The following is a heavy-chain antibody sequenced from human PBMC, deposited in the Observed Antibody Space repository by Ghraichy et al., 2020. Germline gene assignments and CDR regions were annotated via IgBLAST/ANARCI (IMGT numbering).Heavy chain of an antibody. V-gene: IGHV1-2*04. D-gene: IGHD2-15*01. CDR3: ARGGGYCSGGSCSYYYYGMDV. Sequence: VKVSCKASGYTFTGYYMHWVRQAPGQGLEWMGWINPNSGGTNYAQKFQGWVTMTRDTSISTAYMELSRLRSDDTAVYYCARGGGYCSGGSCSYYYYGMDVWGQGTTVTVSS. CDR1: GYTFTGYY. J-gene: IGHJ6*02. CDR2: INPNSGGT.